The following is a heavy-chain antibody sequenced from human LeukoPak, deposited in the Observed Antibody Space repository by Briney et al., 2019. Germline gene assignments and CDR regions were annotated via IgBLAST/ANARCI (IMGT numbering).Heavy chain of an antibody. CDR2: IDGGGTT. Sequence: GGSLRLSCAASGFTVSSDFMSWVRQAPGKGPEWASKIDGGGTTNYADSVKGRFTVSRDNSKNTVYLQMNSLRVEDTAMYSCATRGYWGQGTLVTVSS. V-gene: IGHV3-66*01. CDR1: GFTVSSDF. CDR3: ATRGY. J-gene: IGHJ4*02.